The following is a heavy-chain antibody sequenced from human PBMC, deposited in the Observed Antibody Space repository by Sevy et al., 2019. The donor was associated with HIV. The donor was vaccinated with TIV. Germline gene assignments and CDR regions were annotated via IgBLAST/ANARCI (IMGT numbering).Heavy chain of an antibody. D-gene: IGHD3-22*01. J-gene: IGHJ4*02. V-gene: IGHV3-13*05. CDR3: ARGIRNYYDSTTPRGFDY. Sequence: GGSLRLSCAASGFTFSSYDMHWVRQATGKGLEWVSAIGTAGDPYYPGSVKGRFTISRENAKSSLYLQMNSLRAGDTAVYYCARGIRNYYDSTTPRGFDYWGQGTLVTVSS. CDR1: GFTFSSYD. CDR2: IGTAGDP.